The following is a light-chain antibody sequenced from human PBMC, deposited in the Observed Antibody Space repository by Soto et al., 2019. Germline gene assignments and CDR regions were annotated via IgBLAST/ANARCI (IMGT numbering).Light chain of an antibody. V-gene: IGLV2-14*01. CDR3: SSSTSSSTLSVI. Sequence: QSALTQPASVSGSPGQSITISCTGTSSDVGGYNYVSWYQQHPGKAPKLMIYDVSNRPSGVSNRFSGSKSGNTASLTISGLQAEDEADYYCSSSTSSSTLSVIFGGGTKLTVL. CDR2: DVS. J-gene: IGLJ2*01. CDR1: SSDVGGYNY.